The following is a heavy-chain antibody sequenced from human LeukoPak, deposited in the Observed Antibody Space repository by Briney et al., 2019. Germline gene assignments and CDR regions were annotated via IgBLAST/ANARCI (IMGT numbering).Heavy chain of an antibody. Sequence: ASVKVSCKASGYTFTSYYMHWVRQAPGQGLEWMGIINPSGGSTSYAQKFQGRVTMTRDTSTSTVYMELSSLRSEDTAVYYCARVVGVLRYFDWLPTSYYFDYWGQGTLVTVPS. D-gene: IGHD3-9*01. J-gene: IGHJ4*02. V-gene: IGHV1-46*01. CDR2: INPSGGST. CDR3: ARVVGVLRYFDWLPTSYYFDY. CDR1: GYTFTSYY.